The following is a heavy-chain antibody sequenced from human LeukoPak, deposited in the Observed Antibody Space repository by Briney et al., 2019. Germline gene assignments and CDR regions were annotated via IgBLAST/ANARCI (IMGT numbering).Heavy chain of an antibody. J-gene: IGHJ4*02. CDR2: INHNGNVN. Sequence: PGGSLRLSCAASGFTFSSYWMNWARQAPGKGLEWVASINHNGNVNYYVDSVKGRFTISRDNAKNTLYLQMNSLRAEDTAMYYCARPGELFNYWGQGTLVTVSS. D-gene: IGHD3-10*01. V-gene: IGHV3-7*01. CDR1: GFTFSSYW. CDR3: ARPGELFNY.